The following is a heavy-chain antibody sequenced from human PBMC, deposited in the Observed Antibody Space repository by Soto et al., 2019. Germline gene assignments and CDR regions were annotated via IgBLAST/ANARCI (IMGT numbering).Heavy chain of an antibody. D-gene: IGHD3-22*01. CDR2: IYHSGST. CDR3: ARVSTDVGYYYDSSGYYNY. CDR1: GGSISSSNW. Sequence: SETLSLTCAVSGGSISSSNWWSWVRQPPGKGLEWIGEIYHSGSTNYNPSLKSRVTISVDKSKNQFSLKLSSVTAADTAVYYCARVSTDVGYYYDSSGYYNYWGQGTLVTVSS. V-gene: IGHV4-4*02. J-gene: IGHJ4*02.